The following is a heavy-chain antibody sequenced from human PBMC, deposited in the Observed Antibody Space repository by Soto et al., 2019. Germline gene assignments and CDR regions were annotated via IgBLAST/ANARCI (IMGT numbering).Heavy chain of an antibody. CDR2: IYWDDSK. CDR3: APAYGGRSLY. V-gene: IGHV2-5*02. D-gene: IGHD1-26*01. J-gene: IGHJ4*02. CDR1: GFSLTTDRVG. Sequence: QITLKESGPTLVKPTQTLTLTCTFSGFSLTTDRVGVGWIRQPPGEALEWLAVIYWDDSKTYRPSLESRLTITKDTSKNQVALTMTIMASLDTATYYCAPAYGGRSLYWGQGTLVTVSS.